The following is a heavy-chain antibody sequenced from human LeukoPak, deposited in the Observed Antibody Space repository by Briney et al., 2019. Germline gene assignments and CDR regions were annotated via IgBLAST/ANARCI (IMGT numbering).Heavy chain of an antibody. CDR2: VNHSGST. Sequence: PSETLSLTCTVSGGSISSSSYYWGWIRQPPGKGLEWIGEVNHSGSTNYNPSLKSRVTISVDTSKNQFSLKLSSVTAADTAVYYCARGGGASYGRRSYYYYMDVWGKGTTVTVSS. V-gene: IGHV4-39*07. CDR3: ARGGGASYGRRSYYYYMDV. CDR1: GGSISSSSYY. D-gene: IGHD5-18*01. J-gene: IGHJ6*03.